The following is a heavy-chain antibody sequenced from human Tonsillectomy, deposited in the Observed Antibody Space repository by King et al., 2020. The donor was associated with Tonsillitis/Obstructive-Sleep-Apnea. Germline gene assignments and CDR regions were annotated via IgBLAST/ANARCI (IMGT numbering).Heavy chain of an antibody. CDR2: IKSKSEGETT. Sequence: VQLVESGGGLVKPGGSLRLSCAASGFTFSNAWMTWVRQAPGKGLEWVGRIKSKSEGETTDYAALVKGRFTISREDSKNTLYLQMNSLKTEDTAVYYCNDLGASGSYYPWGQGTLVTVSS. CDR1: GFTFSNAW. V-gene: IGHV3-15*01. CDR3: NDLGASGSYYP. D-gene: IGHD3-10*01. J-gene: IGHJ5*02.